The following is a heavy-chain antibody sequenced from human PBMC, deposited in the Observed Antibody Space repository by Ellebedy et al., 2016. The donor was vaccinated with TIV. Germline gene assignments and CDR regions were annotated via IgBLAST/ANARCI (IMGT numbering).Heavy chain of an antibody. V-gene: IGHV3-7*03. CDR2: IKRDGSEE. Sequence: GESLKISCVGSGFTFSDYWMTWVRQPPGTGLECVANIKRDGSEEYYVDSVRGRFTISRDNAKNSLYLQMNSLRPEDTAVYYCARGRRVWRGTDDYWGQGTLVTVSS. CDR1: GFTFSDYW. D-gene: IGHD3-3*01. CDR3: ARGRRVWRGTDDY. J-gene: IGHJ4*02.